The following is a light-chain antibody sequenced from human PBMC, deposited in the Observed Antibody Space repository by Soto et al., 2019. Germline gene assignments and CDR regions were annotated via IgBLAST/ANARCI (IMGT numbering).Light chain of an antibody. CDR3: QQYGGSPPYT. V-gene: IGKV3-20*01. CDR1: QSVSSSY. Sequence: EIVLTQSPGTLSLSPGERVTLSCRASQSVSSSYLAWYQQKPAQAPRLLIYGASNRATGIPDRFSGSGSGTDFTITISRLEPEDFAVYYCQQYGGSPPYTFGRGTKLEIK. J-gene: IGKJ2*01. CDR2: GAS.